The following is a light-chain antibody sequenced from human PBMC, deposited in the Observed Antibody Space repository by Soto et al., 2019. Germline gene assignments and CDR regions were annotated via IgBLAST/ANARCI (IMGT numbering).Light chain of an antibody. CDR3: QQSYSLPHT. CDR2: TAS. Sequence: DIQMTQSPSSLSASVGDRVTITCRASHSISNYLNWYQQKPGKAPNLLIYTASSLQSGVPSRFSGSGSGTDFILTISSLQPEDFATYYCQQSYSLPHTFGQGTKLEIK. J-gene: IGKJ2*01. CDR1: HSISNY. V-gene: IGKV1-39*01.